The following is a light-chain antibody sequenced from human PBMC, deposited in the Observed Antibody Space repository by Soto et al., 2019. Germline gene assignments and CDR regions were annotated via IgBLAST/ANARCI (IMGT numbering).Light chain of an antibody. CDR1: QSVSSN. J-gene: IGKJ4*01. CDR2: GAS. V-gene: IGKV3-15*01. CDR3: QQSYDWLT. Sequence: EIVMTQSPATLSVSPGERATLSCWASQSVSSNLAWYQQQPGLPPRLLMYGASTRATGIPARFSGSGSGTEFTLTISSLQSEDFAVYYCQQSYDWLTFGGGTKVDIK.